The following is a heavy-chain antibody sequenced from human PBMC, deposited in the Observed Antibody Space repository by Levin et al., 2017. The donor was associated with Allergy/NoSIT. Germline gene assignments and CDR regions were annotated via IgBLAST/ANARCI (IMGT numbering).Heavy chain of an antibody. CDR2: INPNSGGT. Sequence: GESLKISCKASGYTFSGYYMHWVRQAPGQGLEWMGWINPNSGGTNYAQKFQGRVTMTRDTSISTAYMELSRLRSDDTAVYYCARDRYCSGGSCYETYYYDYGMDGWGQGTTVTVSS. CDR3: ARDRYCSGGSCYETYYYDYGMDG. D-gene: IGHD2-15*01. V-gene: IGHV1-2*02. CDR1: GYTFSGYY. J-gene: IGHJ6*02.